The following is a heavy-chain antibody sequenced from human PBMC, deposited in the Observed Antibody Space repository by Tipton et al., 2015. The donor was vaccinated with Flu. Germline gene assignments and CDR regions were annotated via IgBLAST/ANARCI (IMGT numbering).Heavy chain of an antibody. CDR2: IYPSGTT. Sequence: GLVKPSETLSLTCTVSSGSIRSTNYFCAWIRQPPGKRLELIGSIYPSGTTYYNPSLKSRVTISVDTSKSQFSLMLRSVTAADTAVYYCARLSYYDVDLNNFYFDYWGQGALVTVSS. J-gene: IGHJ4*02. CDR3: ARLSYYDVDLNNFYFDY. V-gene: IGHV4-39*01. CDR1: SGSIRSTNYF. D-gene: IGHD3-10*02.